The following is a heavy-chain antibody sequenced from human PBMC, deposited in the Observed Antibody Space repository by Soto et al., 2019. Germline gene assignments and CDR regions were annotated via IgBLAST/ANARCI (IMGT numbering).Heavy chain of an antibody. CDR3: AKDLQSYGNYDYYWYGMDV. CDR2: ISYDGTNK. J-gene: IGHJ6*02. Sequence: QVQLVDSGGGEVQPGRSLTISCAASGFTFSTYGMHWVRQTPGKGLEWVAVISYDGTNKFYSDSVKGRFTISRDNFKNTLTMQMNSLRADDTAVYSCAKDLQSYGNYDYYWYGMDVWGLGTRVTVSS. D-gene: IGHD4-4*01. V-gene: IGHV3-30*18. CDR1: GFTFSTYG.